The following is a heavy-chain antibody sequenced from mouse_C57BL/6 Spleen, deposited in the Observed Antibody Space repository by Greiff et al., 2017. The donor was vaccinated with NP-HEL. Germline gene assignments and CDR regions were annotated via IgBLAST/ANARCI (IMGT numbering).Heavy chain of an antibody. D-gene: IGHD3-2*02. J-gene: IGHJ4*01. CDR3: ARDSSGYWAMDY. V-gene: IGHV3-1*01. Sequence: EVKLQESGPGMVKPSQSLSLTCTVTGYSITSGYDWHWIRHFPGNKLEWMGYISYSGSTNYNPSLKSRISITHDTSKNHFFLKLNSVTTEDTATYYCARDSSGYWAMDYWGQGTSVTVSS. CDR1: GYSITSGYD. CDR2: ISYSGST.